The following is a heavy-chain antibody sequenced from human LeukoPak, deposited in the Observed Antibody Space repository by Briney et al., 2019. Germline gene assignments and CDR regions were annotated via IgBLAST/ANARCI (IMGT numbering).Heavy chain of an antibody. V-gene: IGHV4-4*07. CDR1: GDSISYFY. D-gene: IGHD6-19*01. J-gene: IGHJ6*03. CDR2: IYNSGST. CDR3: ARHDVLYSSGWFAYHMDV. Sequence: SENLSLTCSVSGDSISYFYWSWIRQAAGKGLEWIGRIYNSGSTDYNASLKSRVTISLDTSKNQFSLKLNSVTAADTAVYYCARHDVLYSSGWFAYHMDVWGEGTTVTISS.